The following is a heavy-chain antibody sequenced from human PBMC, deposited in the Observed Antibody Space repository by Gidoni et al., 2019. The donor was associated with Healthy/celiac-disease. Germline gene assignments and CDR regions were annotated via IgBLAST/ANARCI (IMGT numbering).Heavy chain of an antibody. CDR2: ISGDGGST. D-gene: IGHD5-12*01. J-gene: IGHJ4*02. Sequence: EVQLVESGGGVVQPGGSLRLSCAASGFPFDDYAMRWVRQAPGKGLEWVSLISGDGGSTYYAESVKGRFTISRDNSKNSLYLQMNSLRTEDTALYYCAKVVGMATIVPPGYWGQGTLVTVSS. CDR1: GFPFDDYA. V-gene: IGHV3-43*02. CDR3: AKVVGMATIVPPGY.